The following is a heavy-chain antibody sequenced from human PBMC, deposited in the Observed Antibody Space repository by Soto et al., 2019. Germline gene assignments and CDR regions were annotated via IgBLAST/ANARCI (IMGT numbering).Heavy chain of an antibody. Sequence: EVQLVESGGGLVKPGGSLRLSCAASGFTFSNAWMNWVRQAPGKGLEWVGRIKSKTDGGTTDYAAPVKGRFTISRDDSKNTLYLKMNSLKTQDTAGFYFNSRFLISFWGYWGQGTLVTVSS. CDR1: GFTFSNAW. CDR2: IKSKTDGGTT. CDR3: NSRFLISFWGY. V-gene: IGHV3-15*07. D-gene: IGHD3-16*01. J-gene: IGHJ4*02.